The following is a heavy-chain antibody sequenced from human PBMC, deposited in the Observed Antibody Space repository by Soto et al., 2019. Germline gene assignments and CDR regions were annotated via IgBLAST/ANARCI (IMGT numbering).Heavy chain of an antibody. J-gene: IGHJ6*02. Sequence: QVRLVESGGGVVQPGRSLRLSCVASGFTFSDYGMHWVRHSPGKGLEWVAVISYHGNEYYSDSVKGRFTISRDNSEKTPYLQMNSLRAEDTAVYYCAKLAVVVPATPHDYMDVWGQGTAVTVSS. CDR1: GFTFSDYG. D-gene: IGHD2-2*01. CDR2: ISYHGNE. CDR3: AKLAVVVPATPHDYMDV. V-gene: IGHV3-30*18.